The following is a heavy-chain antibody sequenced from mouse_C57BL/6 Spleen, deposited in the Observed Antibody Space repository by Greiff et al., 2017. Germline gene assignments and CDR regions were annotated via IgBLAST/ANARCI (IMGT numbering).Heavy chain of an antibody. CDR1: GFSFNTYA. V-gene: IGHV10-1*01. Sequence: EAGGGLVQPKGSLKLSCAASGFSFNTYAMNWVRQAPGKGLEWVARIRSKSNNYATYYADSVKDRFTISRDDSESMLYLQMNNLKTEDTAMYYCVRQSGNYFDYWGQGTTLTVSS. J-gene: IGHJ2*01. CDR3: VRQSGNYFDY. D-gene: IGHD3-1*01. CDR2: IRSKSNNYAT.